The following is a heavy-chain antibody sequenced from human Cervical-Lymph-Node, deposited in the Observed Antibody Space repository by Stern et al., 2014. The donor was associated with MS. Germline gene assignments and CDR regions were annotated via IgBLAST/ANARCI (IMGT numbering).Heavy chain of an antibody. J-gene: IGHJ4*02. CDR2: IYWDNDK. Sequence: QVTLRASGPTLVKPTQTLTLTCTFSGFSLSTLGVGVGWIRQPPGKALEWLALIYWDNDKRYNPSLKSSLTISQDTSKNQVVLTMTNMDPEDTATYYCAHTLITLDRGVPFDYWGQGTLVTVSS. V-gene: IGHV2-5*02. CDR1: GFSLSTLGVG. CDR3: AHTLITLDRGVPFDY. D-gene: IGHD3-10*01.